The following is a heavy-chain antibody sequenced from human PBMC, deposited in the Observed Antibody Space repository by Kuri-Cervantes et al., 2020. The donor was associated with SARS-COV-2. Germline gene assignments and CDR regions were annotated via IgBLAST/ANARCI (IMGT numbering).Heavy chain of an antibody. J-gene: IGHJ6*02. V-gene: IGHV1-3*01. CDR2: INAGNGNT. CDR3: ARDHPYSNYDYYYYGMDV. Sequence: ASVQVSCKAAGYTSTSYAMHWVRQAPGQRLEWMGWINAGNGNTKYSQKFQGRVTITRDTSASTAYMELSSLRSEDTAVYYCARDHPYSNYDYYYYGMDVWGQGTTVTVSS. D-gene: IGHD4-11*01. CDR1: GYTSTSYA.